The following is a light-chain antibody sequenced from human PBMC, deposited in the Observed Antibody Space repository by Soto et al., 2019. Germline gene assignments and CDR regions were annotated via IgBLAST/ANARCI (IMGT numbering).Light chain of an antibody. J-gene: IGKJ1*01. V-gene: IGKV3-20*01. Sequence: EIVLTQSPCTLSLSPGERATLSCRASQSVSSYYLAWYQQKPGQAPMLLIYGASSRATGIPDRCSGSGSGTDFTLTISRLEPEDFAVYYCQHYGSSTRTFGQGTKVDIK. CDR3: QHYGSSTRT. CDR2: GAS. CDR1: QSVSSYY.